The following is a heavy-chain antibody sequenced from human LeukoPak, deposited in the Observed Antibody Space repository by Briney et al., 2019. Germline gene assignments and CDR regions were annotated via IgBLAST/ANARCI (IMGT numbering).Heavy chain of an antibody. D-gene: IGHD4-11*01. Sequence: GAYLKIPCKGSGYGFTSDWIGWVRQMTGKGPEWMGMIYPGNSEIRYSPSFQGQVTISADKSISTAYLQWSSLQASDTAMYYCARRVIRDFRYAFDIWGQGTMVTVSS. J-gene: IGHJ3*02. CDR2: IYPGNSEI. CDR1: GYGFTSDW. CDR3: ARRVIRDFRYAFDI. V-gene: IGHV5-51*01.